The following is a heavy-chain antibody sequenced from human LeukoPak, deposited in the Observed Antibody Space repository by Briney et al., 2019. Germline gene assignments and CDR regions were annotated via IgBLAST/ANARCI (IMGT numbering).Heavy chain of an antibody. D-gene: IGHD6-13*01. V-gene: IGHV1-2*04. CDR1: GYSFTGYY. CDR2: INPNSGGT. CDR3: ARGGIYSSSWYGFTDAFDI. J-gene: IGHJ3*02. Sequence: ASVKVSCKASGYSFTGYYMHWVRQAPGQGLEWMGWINPNSGGTNYAQKFQGWVTMTRDTSISTAYMELSRLRSDDTAVYYCARGGIYSSSWYGFTDAFDIWGQGTMVTVSS.